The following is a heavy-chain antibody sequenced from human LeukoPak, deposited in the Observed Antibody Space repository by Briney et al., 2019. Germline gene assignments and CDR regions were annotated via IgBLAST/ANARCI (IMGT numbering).Heavy chain of an antibody. CDR2: ISGGGGST. Sequence: GGSLRPSCAASGFSFATYAMSWVRLAPGNGLGWVSGISGGGGSTYYADSVEGRFTISRDNSKNTLFLQMNSLRAEDTAMYYCAKDFFYDGSGYPIQIWDRWGQGTRVTVS. J-gene: IGHJ5*02. V-gene: IGHV3-23*01. D-gene: IGHD3-22*01. CDR3: AKDFFYDGSGYPIQIWDR. CDR1: GFSFATYA.